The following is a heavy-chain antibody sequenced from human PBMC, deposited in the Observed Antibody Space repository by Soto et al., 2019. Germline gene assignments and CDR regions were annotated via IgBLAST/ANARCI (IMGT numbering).Heavy chain of an antibody. CDR2: VYYSGST. Sequence: PSETLSLTCPVTGDSVNSYYWSWMRQPPAKGLECMGYVYYSGSTNYNPSLKSRVTISVDTSKIQISLRLKSVTAADTAVYYCARAETSGIRYFDYWGQGSLVTVSS. V-gene: IGHV4-59*02. D-gene: IGHD6-13*01. J-gene: IGHJ4*02. CDR3: ARAETSGIRYFDY. CDR1: GDSVNSYY.